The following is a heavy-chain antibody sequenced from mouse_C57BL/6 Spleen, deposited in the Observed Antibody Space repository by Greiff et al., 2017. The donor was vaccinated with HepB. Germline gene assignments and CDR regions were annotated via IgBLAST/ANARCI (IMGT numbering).Heavy chain of an antibody. V-gene: IGHV1-52*01. Sequence: QVQLQQPGAELVRPGSSVKLSCKASGYTFTSYWMHWVKQRPIQGLEWIGNIDPSDSETHYNQKFKDKATVTVDKSSSTAYMQLSSLTSDDSAVYYCARITVVARYFDVWGTGTTVTVSS. D-gene: IGHD1-1*01. CDR2: IDPSDSET. J-gene: IGHJ1*03. CDR1: GYTFTSYW. CDR3: ARITVVARYFDV.